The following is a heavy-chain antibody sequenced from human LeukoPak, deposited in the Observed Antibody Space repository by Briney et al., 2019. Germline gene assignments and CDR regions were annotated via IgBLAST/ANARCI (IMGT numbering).Heavy chain of an antibody. V-gene: IGHV3-30*02. D-gene: IGHD3-22*01. CDR1: GFTFSIYG. CDR3: AKESITMIVVALYYFDY. CDR2: IRYDGSDT. Sequence: AGGSLRLSCAASGFTFSIYGMHWVRQAPGKGLEWVAFIRYDGSDTYSADFVKGRFTISRDNSKNTLYLQMNSLRAEDTAVYYCAKESITMIVVALYYFDYWGQGTLVTVSS. J-gene: IGHJ4*02.